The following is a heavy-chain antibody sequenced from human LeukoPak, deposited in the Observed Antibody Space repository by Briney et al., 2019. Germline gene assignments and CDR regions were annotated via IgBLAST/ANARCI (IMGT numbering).Heavy chain of an antibody. CDR3: ARSQGLYYYDSSGYFPFDY. J-gene: IGHJ4*02. D-gene: IGHD3-22*01. Sequence: SVKVSCKASGGTFSSYAISWVRQAPGQGLEWMGRIIPILGIANYAQKFQGRVTITAHKSTSTAYMELSSLRSEDTAVYYCARSQGLYYYDSSGYFPFDYWGQGTLVTVSS. CDR1: GGTFSSYA. V-gene: IGHV1-69*04. CDR2: IIPILGIA.